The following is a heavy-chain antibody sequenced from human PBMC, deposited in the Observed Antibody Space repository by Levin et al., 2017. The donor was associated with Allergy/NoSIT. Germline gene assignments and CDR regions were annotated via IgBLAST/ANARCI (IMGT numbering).Heavy chain of an antibody. J-gene: IGHJ4*02. V-gene: IGHV4-59*01. CDR3: AKVGDTFGGVLGNIDY. CDR1: GDSISSYY. D-gene: IGHD3-16*02. Sequence: PSETLSLTCTVSGDSISSYYWSWIRQPPGRGLEWIGYIYYSGSTKYNPSLKSRVTISVDTSKNQFSLKLTSVTAADTAVYYCAKVGDTFGGVLGNIDYWGQGTLVTVSS. CDR2: IYYSGST.